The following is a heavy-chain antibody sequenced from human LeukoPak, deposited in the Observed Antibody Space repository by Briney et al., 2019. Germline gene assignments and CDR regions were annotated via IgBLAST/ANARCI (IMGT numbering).Heavy chain of an antibody. D-gene: IGHD6-19*01. CDR2: ISSSSSYI. J-gene: IGHJ4*02. Sequence: GGSLRLSCAASGFTFSSYSMNWVRQAPGKGLEWVSSISSSSSYIYYADSVKGRFTISRYNAKNSLYLQMNSLRAEDTAVYYCARDHRIAVAGTSNDYWGQGTLVTVS. CDR3: ARDHRIAVAGTSNDY. V-gene: IGHV3-21*01. CDR1: GFTFSSYS.